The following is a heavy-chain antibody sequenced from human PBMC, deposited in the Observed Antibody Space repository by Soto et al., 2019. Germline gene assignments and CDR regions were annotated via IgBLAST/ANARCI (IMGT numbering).Heavy chain of an antibody. V-gene: IGHV3-33*01. CDR3: ASHSGSFSLDY. Sequence: QVPVVESGGGVVQPGRSLRLSCAASGFTFNTYGMHWVRQAPGKGLEWVAVIWYDGSNKYYADSVKGRFTISRDNSKNTLYLQMNSLRAEDTAVYYCASHSGSFSLDYWGQGTLVTVSS. CDR1: GFTFNTYG. J-gene: IGHJ4*02. D-gene: IGHD1-26*01. CDR2: IWYDGSNK.